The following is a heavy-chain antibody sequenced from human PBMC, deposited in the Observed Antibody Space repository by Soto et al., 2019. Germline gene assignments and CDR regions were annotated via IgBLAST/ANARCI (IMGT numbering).Heavy chain of an antibody. J-gene: IGHJ4*02. V-gene: IGHV3-30*03. CDR3: ARGIVRYFDWLLSQLDY. D-gene: IGHD3-9*01. CDR2: ISYDGSNK. CDR1: GFTFSGYA. Sequence: GGSLILSCGASGFTFSGYAMNWVRQAPGKGLEWVAVISYDGSNKYYADSVKGRFTISRDNSKNTLYLQMNSLRAEDTAVYYCARGIVRYFDWLLSQLDYWGQGTLVTVSS.